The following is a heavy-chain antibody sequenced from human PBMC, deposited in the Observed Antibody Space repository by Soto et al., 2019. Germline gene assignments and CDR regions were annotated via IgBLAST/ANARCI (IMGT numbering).Heavy chain of an antibody. J-gene: IGHJ4*02. D-gene: IGHD3-3*01. Sequence: EVQLVESGGGLVQPGGSLRLSCAASGFTFSSYSMNWVRQAPGKGLEWVSYISSSSSTIYYADSVKDRFTISRDNAKNSLYLQMNSLRAEDTAVYYCARDRGITIFGVVIMGDFDYWGQGTLVTVSS. CDR2: ISSSSSTI. V-gene: IGHV3-48*01. CDR3: ARDRGITIFGVVIMGDFDY. CDR1: GFTFSSYS.